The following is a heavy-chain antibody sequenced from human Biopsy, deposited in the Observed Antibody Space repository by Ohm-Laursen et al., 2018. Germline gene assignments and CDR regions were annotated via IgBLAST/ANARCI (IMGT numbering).Heavy chain of an antibody. D-gene: IGHD6-19*01. CDR3: ATTTMDTSGWYGNYFDS. Sequence: GTLSLTCTVSSGSISSYYWSWIRQPPGKGLEWIGYISYSGNTNYNPSLKSRVTMSVGTSKNQFSLKVYSVTAADTAIYYCATTTMDTSGWYGNYFDSWGQGALVTVSS. J-gene: IGHJ4*02. V-gene: IGHV4-59*08. CDR1: SGSISSYY. CDR2: ISYSGNT.